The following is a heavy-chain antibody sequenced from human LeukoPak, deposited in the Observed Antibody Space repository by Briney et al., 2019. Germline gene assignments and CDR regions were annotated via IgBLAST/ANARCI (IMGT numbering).Heavy chain of an antibody. Sequence: PGGSLRPSCGAPGFAFKTYAMHWVRQAPGQALEWVALIWHDGSHKFYSNSVRGQFPISRDNSKNTVSLQVNNLRPEDTAVYYCAREIFGSGSYPDLWAQDTRDSVS. CDR3: AREIFGSGSYPDL. CDR2: IWHDGSHK. CDR1: GFAFKTYA. V-gene: IGHV3-33*01. J-gene: IGHJ1*01. D-gene: IGHD3-10*01.